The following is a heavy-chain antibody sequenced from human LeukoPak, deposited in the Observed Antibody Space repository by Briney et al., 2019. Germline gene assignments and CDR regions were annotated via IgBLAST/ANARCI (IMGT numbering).Heavy chain of an antibody. D-gene: IGHD6-13*01. V-gene: IGHV4-34*01. CDR2: INHSGNT. J-gene: IGHJ4*02. Sequence: SEALSLTCAVYGGSFSGYYWTWIRRPPGKGLEWIGEINHSGNTNYNPSLKSRVTISVDTSKNQFSLKLSSVTAADTAVYYCARADFRIASAGMDSWGQGTLVTVSS. CDR3: ARADFRIASAGMDS. CDR1: GGSFSGYY.